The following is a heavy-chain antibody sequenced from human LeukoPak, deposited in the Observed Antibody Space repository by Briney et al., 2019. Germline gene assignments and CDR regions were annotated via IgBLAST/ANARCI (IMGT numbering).Heavy chain of an antibody. V-gene: IGHV1-69*05. Sequence: SVKVSCKASGGTFSSYAISWVRQAPGQGLEWMGGIIPIFGTANHAQKFQDRVTITTDVSTSTAYMELSTLRSEDTAVYYCASGQPYYYYYYMDVWGKGTTVTVSS. D-gene: IGHD3/OR15-3a*01. J-gene: IGHJ6*03. CDR2: IIPIFGTA. CDR1: GGTFSSYA. CDR3: ASGQPYYYYYYMDV.